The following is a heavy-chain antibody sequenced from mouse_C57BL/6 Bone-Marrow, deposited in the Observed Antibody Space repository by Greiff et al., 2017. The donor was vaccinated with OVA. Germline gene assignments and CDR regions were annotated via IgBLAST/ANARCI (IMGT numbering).Heavy chain of an antibody. CDR1: GYAFSSSW. V-gene: IGHV1-82*01. CDR2: IYPGDGDT. D-gene: IGHD1-1*01. Sequence: QVQLQQSGPELVKPGASVKISCKASGYAFSSSWMNWVKQRPGKGLEWIGRIYPGDGDTNYNGKFKGKATLTADKSSSTAYMQLSSLTSEDSAVYFCAYGSNTYWYFDVWGTGTTVTVSS. J-gene: IGHJ1*03. CDR3: AYGSNTYWYFDV.